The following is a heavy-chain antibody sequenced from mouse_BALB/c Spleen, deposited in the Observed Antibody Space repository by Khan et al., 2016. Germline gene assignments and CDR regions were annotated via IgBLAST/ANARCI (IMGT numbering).Heavy chain of an antibody. CDR2: TDPENGET. V-gene: IGHV14-4*02. Sequence: EVQLQESGAELVRSGASVKLSCTASGFNIKDYYMHWVKQRPEQGLEWIGWTDPENGETEYAPKFQGKATMTADASSNSAYQQLSSLTTEDTALYYCNACDYDAMDYWGQGTSVTVSS. CDR1: GFNIKDYY. CDR3: NACDYDAMDY. J-gene: IGHJ4*01.